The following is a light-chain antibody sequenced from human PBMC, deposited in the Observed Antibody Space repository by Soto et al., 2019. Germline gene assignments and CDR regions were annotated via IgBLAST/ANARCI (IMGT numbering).Light chain of an antibody. Sequence: DIQMPQSPSTLSGCVGDRGTISCRASQTIISWLAWYQQKTGKAPKLLIYKASTLKSGVPSRVSGSGSGTDFTLTISSLQPEDFATYYCQQSYSTPLTFGQGTRWIS. CDR2: KAS. V-gene: IGKV1-5*03. J-gene: IGKJ1*01. CDR1: QTIISW. CDR3: QQSYSTPLT.